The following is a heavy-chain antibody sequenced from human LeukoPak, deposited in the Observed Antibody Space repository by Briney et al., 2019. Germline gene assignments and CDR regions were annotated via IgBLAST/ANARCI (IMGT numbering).Heavy chain of an antibody. Sequence: EASVKVSCKASGYTFTSYGISWVRQAPGQGLEWMGWINPNSGGTNYAQKFQGRVTMTRDTSISTAYMELSRLRSDDTAMYYCARGYCSSTSCYHYYYYGMDVWGQGTTVTVSS. CDR3: ARGYCSSTSCYHYYYYGMDV. CDR2: INPNSGGT. CDR1: GYTFTSYG. V-gene: IGHV1-2*02. D-gene: IGHD2-2*01. J-gene: IGHJ6*02.